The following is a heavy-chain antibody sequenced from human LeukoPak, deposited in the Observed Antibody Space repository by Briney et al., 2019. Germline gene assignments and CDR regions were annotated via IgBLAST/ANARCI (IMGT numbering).Heavy chain of an antibody. D-gene: IGHD4-17*01. Sequence: GGSLRLSCAASGFTFSSYWMNWARQAPGKGLEWVASINHNGNVNYYVDSVKGRFTISRDNSKNTLYLQMNSLRAEDTAIYYCAREPTVTTSGYWGQGTLVTVSS. CDR3: AREPTVTTSGY. V-gene: IGHV3-7*01. CDR1: GFTFSSYW. CDR2: INHNGNVN. J-gene: IGHJ4*02.